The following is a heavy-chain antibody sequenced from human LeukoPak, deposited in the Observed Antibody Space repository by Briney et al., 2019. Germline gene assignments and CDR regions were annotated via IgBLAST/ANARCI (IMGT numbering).Heavy chain of an antibody. D-gene: IGHD5-12*01. V-gene: IGHV3-48*03. Sequence: GGSLRLSCAGSGYTFSSYEMNWVRQAPGKGLEWVSYISSSGSTIYYADSVKGRFTISRDNAKNSLYLQMNSLRAEDTAVYYCARGSIVATLDYWGQGTLVTVSS. CDR2: ISSSGSTI. J-gene: IGHJ4*02. CDR3: ARGSIVATLDY. CDR1: GYTFSSYE.